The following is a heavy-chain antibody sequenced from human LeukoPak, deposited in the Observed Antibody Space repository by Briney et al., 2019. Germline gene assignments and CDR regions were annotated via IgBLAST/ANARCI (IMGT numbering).Heavy chain of an antibody. D-gene: IGHD3-3*01. CDR1: GFTFSSYG. J-gene: IGHJ5*02. Sequence: GGSLRLSCEASGFTFSSYGMHWVRQAPGKGLEWVACIYPDGTNKDYADSVKGRFIISRDNSKNTLYVQMNSLRAEDTAIYYCAKDWSGNYNWSDPWGQGTLVTVSS. CDR3: AKDWSGNYNWSDP. CDR2: IYPDGTNK. V-gene: IGHV3-30*02.